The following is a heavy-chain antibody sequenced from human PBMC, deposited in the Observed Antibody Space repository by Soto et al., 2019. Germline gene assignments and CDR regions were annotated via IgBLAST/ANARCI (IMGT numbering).Heavy chain of an antibody. D-gene: IGHD2-8*01. CDR3: AVYCTNGVCYHDYYYYMDV. V-gene: IGHV1-69*02. CDR2: IIPIIGIA. Sequence: ASVKVSCKASGYTFTGYYMHWVRQAPGQGLEWMGRIIPIIGIANYAQKFQGRVTITADKSTSTAYMELSSLRSEDTAVYYCAVYCTNGVCYHDYYYYMDVWGKGTTVTVSS. CDR1: GYTFTGYY. J-gene: IGHJ6*03.